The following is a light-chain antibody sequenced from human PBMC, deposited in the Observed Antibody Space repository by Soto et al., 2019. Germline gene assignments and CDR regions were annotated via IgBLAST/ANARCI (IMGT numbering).Light chain of an antibody. CDR2: GAS. J-gene: IGKJ1*01. CDR1: QSVSSY. Sequence: EIVLTQSPATLSLFPGERATLSCRTSQSVSSYLAWYQQRPGQAPRLLIYGASNRAAGIPARFSGSGSGTDFTLTISSLEPEDVAVYYCQQRSSWPTWTFGQGTKVDLK. CDR3: QQRSSWPTWT. V-gene: IGKV3-11*01.